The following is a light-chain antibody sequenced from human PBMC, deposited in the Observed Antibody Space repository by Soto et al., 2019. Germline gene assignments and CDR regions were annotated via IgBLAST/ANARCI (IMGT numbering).Light chain of an antibody. V-gene: IGKV1-5*01. Sequence: DIQMTQSPSTLSASVGDRVTITCRASQSISRWLAWYQQAPGKAPKLLIFDAFNLESGVPSRFSGSVSGTEFTLTISSLQPDDFATYYCQQYSSFYSFGQGTKLEIK. J-gene: IGKJ2*03. CDR2: DAF. CDR1: QSISRW. CDR3: QQYSSFYS.